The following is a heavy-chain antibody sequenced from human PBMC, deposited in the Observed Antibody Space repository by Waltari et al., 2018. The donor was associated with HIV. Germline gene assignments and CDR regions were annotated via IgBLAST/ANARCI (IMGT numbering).Heavy chain of an antibody. D-gene: IGHD6-19*01. J-gene: IGHJ4*02. CDR3: ASGLGGWGY. V-gene: IGHV3-7*02. Sequence: DVHLVESGGGLVQPGGSLSLSCAASGFTISGYWMSWVRQAPGKGKDLEWVANVNPDGSTKLHVDSVRGRFTISRDNAKNSLYMQMNSLRAEDTAVYYCASGLGGWGYWGQGTLVTVSS. CDR1: GFTISGYW. CDR2: VNPDGSTK.